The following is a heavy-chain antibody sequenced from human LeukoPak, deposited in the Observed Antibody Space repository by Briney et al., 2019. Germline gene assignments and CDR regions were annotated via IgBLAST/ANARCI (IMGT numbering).Heavy chain of an antibody. V-gene: IGHV4-59*01. CDR1: GGSISSYY. Sequence: SETLSLTCTVSGGSISSYYWSWIRQPPGKGLDWIGYIYYSGSTNYNPSLKSRVTISVDTSKNQFSLKLSSVTAADTAVYYCARDYGGNYFDYWGQGTLVTVSS. CDR2: IYYSGST. CDR3: ARDYGGNYFDY. J-gene: IGHJ4*02. D-gene: IGHD4-23*01.